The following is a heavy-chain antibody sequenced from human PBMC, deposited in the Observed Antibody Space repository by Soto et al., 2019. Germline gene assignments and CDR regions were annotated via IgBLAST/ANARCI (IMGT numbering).Heavy chain of an antibody. D-gene: IGHD3-22*01. CDR2: MNPNSGNT. V-gene: IGHV1-8*01. Sequence: QVQLVQSGAEVKKPGASVKVSCKASGYTFNSYDINWVRQDTGQGLEWMGWMNPNSGNTGYAQKFQGRVTMTRNTSISTAYMELSSLRSEDTAVYYCAGEANYYDSSGYFGPWFDPWGQGTLVTVSS. J-gene: IGHJ5*02. CDR1: GYTFNSYD. CDR3: AGEANYYDSSGYFGPWFDP.